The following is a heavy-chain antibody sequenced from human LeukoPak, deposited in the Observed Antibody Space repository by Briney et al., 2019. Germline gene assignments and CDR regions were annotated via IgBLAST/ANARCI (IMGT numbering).Heavy chain of an antibody. J-gene: IGHJ4*02. CDR1: GFTFSNYW. D-gene: IGHD3-16*01. CDR3: AKETGWSPLGEDDH. CDR2: ISGSADS. Sequence: GGSLRLPCAASGFTFSNYWMSWVRQAPGRGLEWVAGISGSADSSYADSVKGRFTISRDNSKNTLYLQLNSLTGEDTAVYFCAKETGWSPLGEDDHWGQGILVSVSS. V-gene: IGHV3-23*01.